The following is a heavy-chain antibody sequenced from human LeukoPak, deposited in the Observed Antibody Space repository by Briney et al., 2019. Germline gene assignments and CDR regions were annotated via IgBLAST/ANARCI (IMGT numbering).Heavy chain of an antibody. CDR1: GGSISSGSYY. Sequence: SETLSLTCTVSGGSISSGSYYWSWIRQPAGKGLEWIGRIYTSGSTNYNPSLKSRVTISVDTSKNQFSLKLSSVTAADTAVYYCARGAAVAGNYYYYYMDVWGKGTTVTISS. J-gene: IGHJ6*03. CDR3: ARGAAVAGNYYYYYMDV. V-gene: IGHV4-61*02. D-gene: IGHD6-19*01. CDR2: IYTSGST.